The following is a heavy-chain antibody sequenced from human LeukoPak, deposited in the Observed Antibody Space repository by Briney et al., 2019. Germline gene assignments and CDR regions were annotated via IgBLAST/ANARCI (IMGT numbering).Heavy chain of an antibody. D-gene: IGHD3-10*01. CDR1: GGSFSGYY. J-gene: IGHJ5*02. V-gene: IGHV4-34*01. Sequence: SETLSLTCAVYGGSFSGYYWGWIRQPPGKGLEWIGSIYYSGSTYYNPSLKSRVTISVDTSKNQFSLKLSSVTAADTAIYYCARGGYYGSGNDFRFDPWGQGTLVTVSS. CDR3: ARGGYYGSGNDFRFDP. CDR2: IYYSGST.